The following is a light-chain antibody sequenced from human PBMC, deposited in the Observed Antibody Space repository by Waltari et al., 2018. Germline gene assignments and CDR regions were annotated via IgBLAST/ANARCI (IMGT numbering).Light chain of an antibody. CDR3: QVWDRGGF. V-gene: IGLV3-21*04. CDR1: DICGKR. Sequence: SYVLTQTPSLSVAPGETVRLPCGGSDICGKRVNWYQQKAGQAPELVISYDNDRPSGIPERFSGSNSGNTAILTISRVEAGDEADYYCQVWDRGGFFGGGTKVTVL. J-gene: IGLJ2*01. CDR2: YDN.